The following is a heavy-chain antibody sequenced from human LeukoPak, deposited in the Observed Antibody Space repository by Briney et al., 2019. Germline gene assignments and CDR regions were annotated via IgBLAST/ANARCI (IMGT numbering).Heavy chain of an antibody. CDR1: GGSISSSTYY. CDR2: IYYSGST. Sequence: SETLSLTCTVSGGSISSSTYYWGWIRQPPGKGLEWIGSIYYSGSTYYNPSLKSRVTIPVDTSKNQFSLKLSSVTAADTAVYYCARAEYSSSWYWYFDLWGRGTLVTVSS. J-gene: IGHJ2*01. D-gene: IGHD6-13*01. V-gene: IGHV4-39*01. CDR3: ARAEYSSSWYWYFDL.